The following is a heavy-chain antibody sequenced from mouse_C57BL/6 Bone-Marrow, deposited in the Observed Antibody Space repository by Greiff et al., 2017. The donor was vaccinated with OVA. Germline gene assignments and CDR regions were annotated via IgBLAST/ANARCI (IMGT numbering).Heavy chain of an antibody. D-gene: IGHD2-4*01. CDR3: ARLGLRPWFAY. Sequence: VQLQQSGPELVKPGASVKISCKASGYTFTDYYMNWVKQSHGKSLEWIGDINPNNGGTSYNQKFKGKATLTVDKSSSTAYMELRSLTSEDSAVYYCARLGLRPWFAYWGQGTLLTVSA. CDR2: INPNNGGT. CDR1: GYTFTDYY. V-gene: IGHV1-26*01. J-gene: IGHJ3*01.